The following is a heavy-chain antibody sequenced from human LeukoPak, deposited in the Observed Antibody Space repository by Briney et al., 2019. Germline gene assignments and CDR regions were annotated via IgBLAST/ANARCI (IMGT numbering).Heavy chain of an antibody. J-gene: IGHJ4*02. CDR1: GYTFTGYY. Sequence: ASVKVSCKASGYTFTGYYTHWVRQAPGQGLEWMGWINPNSGGTNYAQKFQGRVTMTRDTSISTAYMELSRLRSDDTAVYYCARQKEVVVVAAIGYWGQGTLVTVSS. D-gene: IGHD2-15*01. CDR3: ARQKEVVVVAAIGY. CDR2: INPNSGGT. V-gene: IGHV1-2*02.